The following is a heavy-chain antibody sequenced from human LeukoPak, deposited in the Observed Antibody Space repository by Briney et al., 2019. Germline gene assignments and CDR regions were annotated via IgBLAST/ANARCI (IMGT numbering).Heavy chain of an antibody. D-gene: IGHD7-27*01. CDR1: GGSISTSY. CDR3: ARGSGRYCYYGVDV. Sequence: SETLSLTCTVSGGSISTSYWTWIRQPPGKGLEWIGHIYYSGSTSGSTIYNPSLKSRVTLSLDTSKNHFSLQVRSVTAADTAVYYCARGSGRYCYYGVDVWGQGTTVTVSS. V-gene: IGHV4-59*01. J-gene: IGHJ6*02. CDR2: IYYSGSTSGST.